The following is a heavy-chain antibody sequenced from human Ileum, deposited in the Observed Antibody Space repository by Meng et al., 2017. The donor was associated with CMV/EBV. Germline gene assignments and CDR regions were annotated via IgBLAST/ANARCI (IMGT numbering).Heavy chain of an antibody. J-gene: IGHJ4*02. Sequence: GQLWDSGGGLVQPGGSLRLSCAASGLTFSSYAMSWVRQAPGKGLDWVSAISGSGGSTYYADSVKGRFTISRDNSKNTLYLQMNSLRAEDTAVYYCAKALGIDFSDFDYWGRGALVTVSS. CDR1: GLTFSSYA. CDR3: AKALGIDFSDFDY. D-gene: IGHD2/OR15-2a*01. CDR2: ISGSGGST. V-gene: IGHV3-23*01.